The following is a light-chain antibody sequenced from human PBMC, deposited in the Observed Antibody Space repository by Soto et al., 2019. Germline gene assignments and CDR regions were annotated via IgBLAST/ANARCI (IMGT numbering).Light chain of an antibody. Sequence: VLTQCPGTLSFSPGERATPSCRASQSVSSSYIAWYQQKPGQAPRLLIYGASSRATGIPDRFSGSGSGTDFTLTISRREPEDFAVYYCQQYGSSPLTFGGGTKWIS. CDR2: GAS. CDR3: QQYGSSPLT. V-gene: IGKV3-20*01. J-gene: IGKJ4*01. CDR1: QSVSSSY.